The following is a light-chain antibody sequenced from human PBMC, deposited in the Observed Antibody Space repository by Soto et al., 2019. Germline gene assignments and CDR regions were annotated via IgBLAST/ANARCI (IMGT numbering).Light chain of an antibody. CDR3: QQYGSSHLT. Sequence: EIMLTQSPGTLSLSPGDRATLSCRASQSVAGSSLAWYQQKPAQAPRLLIYAASNRATGIPARFSGSGSGTAFSLIINGLEPEDFAVYFCQQYGSSHLTFGGGTKVDIK. CDR1: QSVAGSS. J-gene: IGKJ4*01. CDR2: AAS. V-gene: IGKV3-20*01.